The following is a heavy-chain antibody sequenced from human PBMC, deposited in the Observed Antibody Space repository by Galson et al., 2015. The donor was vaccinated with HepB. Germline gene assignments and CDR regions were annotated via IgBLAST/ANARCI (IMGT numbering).Heavy chain of an antibody. CDR3: ARVATVTNDYYYGMDV. D-gene: IGHD4-17*01. Sequence: TLSLTCTVSGGSISSGSYYWSWIRQPAGKGLEWIGRIYTSGSTNYNPSPKSRVTISVDTSKNQFSLKLSSVTAADTAVYYCARVATVTNDYYYGMDVWGQGTTVTVSS. J-gene: IGHJ6*02. CDR1: GGSISSGSYY. CDR2: IYTSGST. V-gene: IGHV4-61*02.